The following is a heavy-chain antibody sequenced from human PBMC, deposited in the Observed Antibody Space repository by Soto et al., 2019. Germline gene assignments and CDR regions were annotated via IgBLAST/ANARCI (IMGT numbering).Heavy chain of an antibody. J-gene: IGHJ4*02. CDR2: IYWDDDK. Sequence: QITLKESGPTLVKPTQTLTLTCTFSGFSLSTSGVGVGWIRQPPGKALEWLAVIYWDDDKRYSPSLKSRLTITKDTSKNQVVLTMTNMDSVDTATYSCARRRPSAAFDYWGQGTLVTVSS. D-gene: IGHD2-15*01. V-gene: IGHV2-5*02. CDR3: ARRRPSAAFDY. CDR1: GFSLSTSGVG.